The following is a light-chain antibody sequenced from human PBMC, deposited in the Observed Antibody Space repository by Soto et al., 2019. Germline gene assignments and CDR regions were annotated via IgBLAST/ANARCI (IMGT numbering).Light chain of an antibody. Sequence: AIQMTQSPSSLSASVGDRVTITCRASQGIRNELSWYQHKPGKAPRLLIYAASSLQTGVPSRFSGSGSGTDFTLTISSLQPEDFATYYCLQDYNYPRTFGPGTKVDIK. CDR2: AAS. J-gene: IGKJ3*01. CDR1: QGIRNE. CDR3: LQDYNYPRT. V-gene: IGKV1-6*01.